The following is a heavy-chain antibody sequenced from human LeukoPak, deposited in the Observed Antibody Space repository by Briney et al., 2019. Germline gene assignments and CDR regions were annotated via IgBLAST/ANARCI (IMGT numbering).Heavy chain of an antibody. D-gene: IGHD2-2*01. CDR1: GGSISSGGYY. CDR2: IYYSGTT. J-gene: IGHJ6*03. CDR3: TRDSCSGTSCYPTSYHYFYYMDV. Sequence: TPSETLSLTCTVSGGSISSGGYYWSWIRQHPGKGLEWIGCIYYSGTTYYHPSLTSRVAISVDTSKNQFSLKLSSVTAADTAVYYCTRDSCSGTSCYPTSYHYFYYMDVWGIGTTVTVSS. V-gene: IGHV4-31*03.